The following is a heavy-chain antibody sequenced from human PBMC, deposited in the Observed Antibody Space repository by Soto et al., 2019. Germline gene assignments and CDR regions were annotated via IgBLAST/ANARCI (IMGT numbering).Heavy chain of an antibody. CDR2: IKSKTDGGTT. CDR1: GFTFSNAW. V-gene: IGHV3-15*05. CDR3: TANYDFWRGYHYYYLEV. Sequence: EVQLVESGGGLVKPGGSLRLSCAASGFTFSNAWMSWVRQAPGTGLEWVGRIKSKTDGGTTDYAAPGKGRFTISRDDSKNTLDLQMNSLKTEDTGVYYCTANYDFWRGYHYYYLEVWGKGTTVTVSS. D-gene: IGHD3-3*01. J-gene: IGHJ6*03.